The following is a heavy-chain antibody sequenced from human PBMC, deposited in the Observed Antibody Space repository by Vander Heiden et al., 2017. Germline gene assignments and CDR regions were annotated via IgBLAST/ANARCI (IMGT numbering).Heavy chain of an antibody. CDR2: IIPVFRTA. CDR3: ASGGYDYGDYCLVY. J-gene: IGHJ4*02. Sequence: QVQLVQSGAEMKKPGSSVKVSCQASGGPFSSYAISWVRQAPGHGLEWMGGIIPVFRTADYAQKFQGRVTITADESTRTAYMELSGLTSEDTATYYCASGGYDYGDYCLVYWGQGTLVTVSS. D-gene: IGHD4-17*01. V-gene: IGHV1-69*01. CDR1: GGPFSSYA.